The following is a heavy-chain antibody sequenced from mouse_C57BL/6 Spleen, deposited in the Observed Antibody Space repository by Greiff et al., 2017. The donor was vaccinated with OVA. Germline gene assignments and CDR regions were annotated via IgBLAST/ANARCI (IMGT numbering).Heavy chain of an antibody. Sequence: VKLMESGAELVRPGASVTLSCKASGYTFTDYEMHWVKQTPVHGLEWIGAIDPETGGTAYNQKFKGKAILTADKSSSTAYMELRSLTSEDSAVYYCTRDGSTWFAYWGQGTLVTVSA. CDR2: IDPETGGT. CDR1: GYTFTDYE. D-gene: IGHD1-1*01. J-gene: IGHJ3*01. V-gene: IGHV1-15*01. CDR3: TRDGSTWFAY.